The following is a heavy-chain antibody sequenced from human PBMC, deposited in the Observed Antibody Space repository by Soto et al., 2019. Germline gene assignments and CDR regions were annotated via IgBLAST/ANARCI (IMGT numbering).Heavy chain of an antibody. J-gene: IGHJ5*02. Sequence: EVRLLESGGGLAQPGGSPRLSCAASGFTFSSSAMNWVRQAPGKGLEWVSSIRVGGGDTFYADSVRGRFTVSRDISRNPLYLQMNSLRAEDAAIYYCAKCSVGTVRSSGWCNWFDPWGQGTLVTVSS. CDR3: AKCSVGTVRSSGWCNWFDP. D-gene: IGHD6-19*01. CDR2: IRVGGGDT. V-gene: IGHV3-23*01. CDR1: GFTFSSSA.